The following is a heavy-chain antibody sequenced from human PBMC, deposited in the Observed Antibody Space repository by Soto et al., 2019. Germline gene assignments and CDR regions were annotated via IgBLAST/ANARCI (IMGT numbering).Heavy chain of an antibody. CDR3: ARGGTVVPPLVSY. J-gene: IGHJ4*02. Sequence: EVQLVESGGGLVKPGGSLRLSCAASGFTFTTYSMNWVRQAPGKGLEWVSSIDNSGSYIYYPDSVQGRFTISRDNAKNSLFLRMDSLRAEDTAVYYCARGGTVVPPLVSYWGQGTPVTVSS. D-gene: IGHD1-1*01. CDR2: IDNSGSYI. CDR1: GFTFTTYS. V-gene: IGHV3-21*02.